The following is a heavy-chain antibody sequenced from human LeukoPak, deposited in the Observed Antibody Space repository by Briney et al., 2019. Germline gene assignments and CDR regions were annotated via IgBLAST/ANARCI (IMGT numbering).Heavy chain of an antibody. D-gene: IGHD3-22*01. Sequence: PGGSLRLSCAASGFAFYNYGVSWVRQAPGKGLEWVSGINWNGGSTGYADSVKGRFTISRDNAKNSLYLQMNSLRAEDTALYYCARIDTYYYDSSGYYSAFDIWGQGTIVTVSS. CDR3: ARIDTYYYDSSGYYSAFDI. CDR1: GFAFYNYG. CDR2: INWNGGST. V-gene: IGHV3-20*04. J-gene: IGHJ3*02.